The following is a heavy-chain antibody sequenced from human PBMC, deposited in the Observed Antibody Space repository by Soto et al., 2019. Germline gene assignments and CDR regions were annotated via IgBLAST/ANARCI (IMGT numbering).Heavy chain of an antibody. CDR2: IIPISGTA. Sequence: QVQLVQSGAEVKKPGSSVKVSCKASGGTFSSYAISWVRQAPGQGLEWMGGIIPISGTAKYAQKFQGRVTITADESTSTAYRELSSLRSEDTAVYYCARSQGSSTSLEIYYYYYSGMDVWGQGTTVTVSS. D-gene: IGHD2-2*01. V-gene: IGHV1-69*01. CDR1: GGTFSSYA. CDR3: ARSQGSSTSLEIYYYYYSGMDV. J-gene: IGHJ6*02.